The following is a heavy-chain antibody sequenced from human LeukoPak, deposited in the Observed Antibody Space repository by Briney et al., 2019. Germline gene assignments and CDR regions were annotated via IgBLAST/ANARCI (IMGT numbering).Heavy chain of an antibody. Sequence: PSETLSLTCAVSGISISTYYWSGIRQPAGKGLEWIGRIYTSGNTNYKPSLKSRLTISVDKSKNHLSLKLSSLTAADTAFYYCAGGPSGTAFDDWGHGTLVTVSS. J-gene: IGHJ4*01. CDR3: AGGPSGTAFDD. V-gene: IGHV4-4*07. CDR1: GISISTYY. CDR2: IYTSGNT. D-gene: IGHD1-1*01.